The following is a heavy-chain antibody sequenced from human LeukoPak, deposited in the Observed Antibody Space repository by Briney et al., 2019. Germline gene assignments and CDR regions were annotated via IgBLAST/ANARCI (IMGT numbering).Heavy chain of an antibody. CDR1: GGSISSGGYY. CDR2: IYYSGST. CDR3: ARGIAAAAHFDY. J-gene: IGHJ4*02. V-gene: IGHV4-31*03. Sequence: SQTLSLTCTVSGGSISSGGYYWSWIRQHPGKGLEWIGYIYYSGSTYYNPSLKSRVTISVDTSKNQFSLKLSSVTAADTAAYYCARGIAAAAHFDYWGQGTLVTVSS. D-gene: IGHD6-13*01.